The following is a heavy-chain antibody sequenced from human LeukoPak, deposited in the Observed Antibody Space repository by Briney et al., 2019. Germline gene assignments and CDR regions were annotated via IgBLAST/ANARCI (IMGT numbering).Heavy chain of an antibody. CDR2: IESKTDGGTT. V-gene: IGHV3-15*04. D-gene: IGHD3-10*01. J-gene: IGHJ4*02. CDR3: TTDLWFGDLMFDY. CDR1: GFTFSHAW. Sequence: PGGSLRLSRAASGFTFSHAWMSWVRQAPGKGLEWVGRIESKTDGGTTDYAAPVKGRFTISRDDSKNTLYLQMNSLKTEDTAVYYCTTDLWFGDLMFDYWGQGTLVTVSS.